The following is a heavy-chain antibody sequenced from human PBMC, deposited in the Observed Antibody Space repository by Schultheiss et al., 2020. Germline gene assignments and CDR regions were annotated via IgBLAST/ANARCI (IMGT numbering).Heavy chain of an antibody. CDR2: IYYSGST. J-gene: IGHJ3*02. D-gene: IGHD6-6*01. V-gene: IGHV4-61*08. CDR1: GGSISSGDYY. Sequence: SQTLSLTCTVSGGSISSGDYYWSWIRQPPGKGLEWIGYIYYSGSTNYNPSLKSRVTISVDTSKNQFSLKLSSVTAADTAVYYCAREDRPLAALGTGAFDIWGQGTMVTVSS. CDR3: AREDRPLAALGTGAFDI.